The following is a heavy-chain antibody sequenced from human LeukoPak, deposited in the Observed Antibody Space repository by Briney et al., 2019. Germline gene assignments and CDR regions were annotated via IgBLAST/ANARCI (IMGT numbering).Heavy chain of an antibody. V-gene: IGHV3-23*01. CDR2: ISGSGGST. CDR1: GFTFSSSD. Sequence: GGTLRLSCAASGFTFSSSDMSWVRQAPGKGLEWVSKISGSGGSTYYADSVKGRFTISRDNSKNTLYLQMNSLRAEDTAVYYCAKVGYSGYDLPYFDYWGQGTLVTVSS. CDR3: AKVGYSGYDLPYFDY. D-gene: IGHD5-12*01. J-gene: IGHJ4*02.